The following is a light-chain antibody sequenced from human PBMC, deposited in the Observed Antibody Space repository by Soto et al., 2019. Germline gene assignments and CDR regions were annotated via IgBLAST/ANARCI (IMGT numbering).Light chain of an antibody. CDR1: QSVSSSY. CDR2: DAS. CDR3: QQYKKWPRT. J-gene: IGKJ1*01. V-gene: IGKV3-15*01. Sequence: EIVLTQSPGTLSLSPGERSTLSCRASQSVSSSYLAWYQQKPGLAPRLLIYDASSRATGIPARFSGSGSGTEFTLTISSLQSEDFAVYYCQQYKKWPRTFGHGTKVDIK.